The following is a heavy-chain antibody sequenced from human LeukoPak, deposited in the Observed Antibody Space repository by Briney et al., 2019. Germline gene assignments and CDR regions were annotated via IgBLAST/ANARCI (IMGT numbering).Heavy chain of an antibody. V-gene: IGHV4-59*01. CDR3: ARLTANWGSRYYYYGMDV. CDR1: GGSISSYY. J-gene: IGHJ6*04. CDR2: IYYSGST. D-gene: IGHD7-27*01. Sequence: SETLSLTCTVSGGSISSYYWSWIRQPPGKGLAWIGYIYYSGSTNYNPSLKSRVTISVDTSKNQFSLKLSSVTAADTAVYYCARLTANWGSRYYYYGMDVWGKGTTVTVSS.